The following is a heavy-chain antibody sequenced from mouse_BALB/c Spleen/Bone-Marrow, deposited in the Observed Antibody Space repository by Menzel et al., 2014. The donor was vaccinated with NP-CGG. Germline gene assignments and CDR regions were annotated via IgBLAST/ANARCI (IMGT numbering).Heavy chain of an antibody. CDR2: IAPGSGST. Sequence: WIGRIAPGSGSTYYNEMFKGKATLTVDTSSSTAYIQLSSLSSEDSAVYFCARGIYYGIYVYAMDYWGQGTSVTVSS. CDR3: ARGIYYGIYVYAMDY. V-gene: IGHV1S41*01. J-gene: IGHJ4*01. D-gene: IGHD2-1*01.